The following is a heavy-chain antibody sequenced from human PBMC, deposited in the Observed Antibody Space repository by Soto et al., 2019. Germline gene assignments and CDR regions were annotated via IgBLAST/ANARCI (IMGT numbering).Heavy chain of an antibody. J-gene: IGHJ4*02. Sequence: PSETLSLTCTVSGGSFSNYYWSWIRQSPGKGLEWIGYIYYSGSTNYNPSLKSRVTISLDTSKNQLSLKLSPVTAADTAVYYCARGAAVAARFDYWGQGALVTVS. D-gene: IGHD6-19*01. CDR2: IYYSGST. CDR3: ARGAAVAARFDY. CDR1: GGSFSNYY. V-gene: IGHV4-59*01.